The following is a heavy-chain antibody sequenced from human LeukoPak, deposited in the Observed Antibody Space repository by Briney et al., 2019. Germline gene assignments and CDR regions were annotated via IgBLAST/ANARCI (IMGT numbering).Heavy chain of an antibody. CDR2: INHSGST. J-gene: IGHJ3*02. CDR1: GGSFSGYY. D-gene: IGHD6-13*01. V-gene: IGHV4-34*01. Sequence: SETLSLTCAVYGGSFSGYYWSWIRQPPGKGLEWIGEINHSGSTNYNPSLKSRVTISVDTSKNQFSLKLSSMTAADTAVYYCAREREGSSWYDNAFDIWGQGTMVTVSS. CDR3: AREREGSSWYDNAFDI.